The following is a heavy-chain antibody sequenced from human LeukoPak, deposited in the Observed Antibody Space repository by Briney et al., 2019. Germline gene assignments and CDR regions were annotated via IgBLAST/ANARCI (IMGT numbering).Heavy chain of an antibody. CDR3: ARDPSLDASPNAYFDY. D-gene: IGHD2-2*01. V-gene: IGHV4-59*01. CDR2: IYYSGST. CDR1: GGSISSYY. J-gene: IGHJ4*02. Sequence: PSETLSLTCTVSGGSISSYYWSWIRQPPGKGLEWIGYIYYSGSTNYNPSLKSRVTISVDTSKNQFSLKLSSVTAADTAVYYCARDPSLDASPNAYFDYWGQGTLVTVSS.